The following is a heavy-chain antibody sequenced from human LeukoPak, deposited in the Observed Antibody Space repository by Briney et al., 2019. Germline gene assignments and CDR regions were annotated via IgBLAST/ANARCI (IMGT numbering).Heavy chain of an antibody. CDR1: GFTIGSYE. V-gene: IGHV3-48*03. Sequence: GGSLSLSCDVSGFTIGSYEMNWVRQAPGKGLEWISYISFSCSTIYYADSVKGRFTSSRDNAKNSLYLQMNSLRAEDTAVYYCARDLGDSSGWYGYFDYWGQGTLVTVSS. D-gene: IGHD6-19*01. J-gene: IGHJ4*02. CDR2: ISFSCSTI. CDR3: ARDLGDSSGWYGYFDY.